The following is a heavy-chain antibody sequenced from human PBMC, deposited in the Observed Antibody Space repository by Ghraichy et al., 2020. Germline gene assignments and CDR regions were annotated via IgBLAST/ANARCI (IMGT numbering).Heavy chain of an antibody. Sequence: GGSLRLTCAASGFTFSSYAMSWVRQAPGKGLEWVSVIDGSGTTTYYADSVKGRFTVSRDNSKNTLYLQMNSLRAEDTAVYYCANPGTTQYFQHWGQGTLVTVSS. V-gene: IGHV3-23*01. CDR1: GFTFSSYA. CDR2: IDGSGTTT. CDR3: ANPGTTQYFQH. D-gene: IGHD1-7*01. J-gene: IGHJ1*01.